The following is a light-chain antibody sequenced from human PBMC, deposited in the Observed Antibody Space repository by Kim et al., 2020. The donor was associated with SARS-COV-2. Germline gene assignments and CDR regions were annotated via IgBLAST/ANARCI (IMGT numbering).Light chain of an antibody. CDR1: SGSIVGNY. J-gene: IGLJ3*02. Sequence: KTVTISGTRSSGSIVGNYVQWYQQRPGSSPTTVIYEDNQRPSGVPDRFSGSIDSSSNSASLTISGLKTEDEADYYCQSYDSSNPWVFGGGTQLTVL. CDR3: QSYDSSNPWV. CDR2: EDN. V-gene: IGLV6-57*01.